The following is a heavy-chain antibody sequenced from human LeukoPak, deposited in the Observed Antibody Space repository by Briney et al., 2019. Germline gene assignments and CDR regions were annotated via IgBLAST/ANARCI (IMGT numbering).Heavy chain of an antibody. CDR1: GFTFISYS. CDR2: ISVTSSTI. J-gene: IGHJ4*02. V-gene: IGHV3-48*01. Sequence: GGSLRLSCAASGFTFISYSMNWVRQAPGNGLDWISYISVTSSTIYYADSVKGRFTISRDNAKNSLYLQMNSLRAEDTAVYYCARDRTWIGSFDYWGQGTLVTVSS. D-gene: IGHD5-12*01. CDR3: ARDRTWIGSFDY.